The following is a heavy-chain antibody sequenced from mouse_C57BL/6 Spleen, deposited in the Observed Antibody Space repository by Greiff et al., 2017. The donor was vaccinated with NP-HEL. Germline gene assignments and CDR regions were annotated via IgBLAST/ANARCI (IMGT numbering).Heavy chain of an antibody. CDR1: GFTFTDYY. D-gene: IGHD2-4*01. Sequence: EVMLVESGGGLVQPGGSLSLSCAASGFTFTDYYMSWVRQPPGKALEWLGFIRNKANGYTTEYSASVKGRFTISRDNSQSILYLQMNALRAEDSATYYCASQDEYDWFAYWGQGTLVTVSA. CDR3: ASQDEYDWFAY. CDR2: IRNKANGYTT. V-gene: IGHV7-3*01. J-gene: IGHJ3*01.